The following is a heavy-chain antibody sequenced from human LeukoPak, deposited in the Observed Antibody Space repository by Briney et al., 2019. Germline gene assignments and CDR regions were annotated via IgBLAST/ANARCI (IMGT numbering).Heavy chain of an antibody. CDR3: ATRPNRDGYNPYFDY. V-gene: IGHV1-69*13. J-gene: IGHJ4*02. CDR1: GGTFISYA. CDR2: IIPIFGTA. D-gene: IGHD5-24*01. Sequence: ASVKVSCKASGGTFISYAISWVRQAPGQGLEWMGGIIPIFGTANYAQKFQGRVTITADESTSTAYMELSSLRSEDTAVYYCATRPNRDGYNPYFDYWGQGTLVTVSS.